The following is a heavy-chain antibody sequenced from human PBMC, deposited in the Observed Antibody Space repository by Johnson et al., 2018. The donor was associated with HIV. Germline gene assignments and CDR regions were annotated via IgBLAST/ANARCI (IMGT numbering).Heavy chain of an antibody. Sequence: EQLVESGGGVVRPGGYLRLSCAASGFTFDDYAMSWVRQVSGKGLEWVSVVYSDGITFYAASVKGRFTISRDKFKNTLYLQMNSLRAEDTALYYCASSRDGYKGDNAFDIWGQGTMVTVSS. D-gene: IGHD5-24*01. V-gene: IGHV3-53*01. CDR2: VYSDGIT. J-gene: IGHJ3*02. CDR3: ASSRDGYKGDNAFDI. CDR1: GFTFDDYA.